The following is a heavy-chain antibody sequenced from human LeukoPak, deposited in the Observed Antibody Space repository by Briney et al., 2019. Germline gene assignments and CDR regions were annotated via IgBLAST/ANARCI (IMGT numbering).Heavy chain of an antibody. CDR1: GGSINSGPYS. D-gene: IGHD5-18*01. Sequence: PSQPLSLICADTGGSINSGPYSWSSIRQPPEKGLEQIAYVYHSGSTYYNPSLKSRVTISVDRSKNQFSLKLSSVTAADTAVYYCAREPFSRGNSYGTGAFDIWGQGTMVTVSS. CDR3: AREPFSRGNSYGTGAFDI. CDR2: VYHSGST. J-gene: IGHJ3*02. V-gene: IGHV4-30-2*01.